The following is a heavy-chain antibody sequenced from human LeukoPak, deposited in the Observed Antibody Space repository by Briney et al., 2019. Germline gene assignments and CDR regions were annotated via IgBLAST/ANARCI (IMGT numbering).Heavy chain of an antibody. CDR1: GYTFTSYD. CDR3: ARGFSLRIAVAGTRRYYFDY. CDR2: MNPNSGNT. J-gene: IGHJ4*02. D-gene: IGHD6-19*01. Sequence: ASVKVSCKASGYTFTSYDINWVRQAPGQGLEWMGWMNPNSGNTGYAQKFQGRVTMTRNTSISTAYMELSSLRSEDTAVYYCARGFSLRIAVAGTRRYYFDYWGQGTLVTVSS. V-gene: IGHV1-8*01.